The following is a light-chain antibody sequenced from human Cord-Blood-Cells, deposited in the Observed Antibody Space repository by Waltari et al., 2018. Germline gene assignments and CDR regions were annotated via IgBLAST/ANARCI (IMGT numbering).Light chain of an antibody. J-gene: IGLJ3*02. CDR2: DVS. CDR1: SSDVGGYNY. Sequence: QSALTQPASVSGSPGQSITISCTGTSSDVGGYNYVSWYQQHPGKAPKLMIYDVSKRPPGVSNRFSGSKSGNTASLTISGLQAEDEADYYCMIWPSNASKVFGGGTKLT. CDR3: MIWPSNASKV. V-gene: IGLV2-14*01.